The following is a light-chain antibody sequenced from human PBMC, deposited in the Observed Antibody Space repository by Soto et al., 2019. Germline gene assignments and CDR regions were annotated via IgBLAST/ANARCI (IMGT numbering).Light chain of an antibody. J-gene: IGLJ2*01. Sequence: QSALTQPASVSGSPGQSITISCTGTSSDIGDYNYVSWYQQHPGKAPKLIIYEVSNRPSGVSNRFSGSKSGNAASLTISGLQAEDEADYYCSSYTSSSSVVFGGGTKLTVL. V-gene: IGLV2-14*01. CDR1: SSDIGDYNY. CDR3: SSYTSSSSVV. CDR2: EVS.